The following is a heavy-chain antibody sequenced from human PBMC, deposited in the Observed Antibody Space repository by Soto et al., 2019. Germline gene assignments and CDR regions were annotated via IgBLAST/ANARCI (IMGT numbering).Heavy chain of an antibody. J-gene: IGHJ6*02. CDR2: VYPGDSNT. CDR1: GYRFTTYL. D-gene: IGHD3-16*01. Sequence: EVQLLQSGAEVKKPGESLKISCKASGYRFTTYLIAWVRQMPGRGLEWMGIVYPGDSNTKYGPSFQGRITISADRSINTAYLQWSSLEASDTAMYYCARAPTIGTVWGRDYSSFLDVWGQGTTVTVSS. V-gene: IGHV5-51*01. CDR3: ARAPTIGTVWGRDYSSFLDV.